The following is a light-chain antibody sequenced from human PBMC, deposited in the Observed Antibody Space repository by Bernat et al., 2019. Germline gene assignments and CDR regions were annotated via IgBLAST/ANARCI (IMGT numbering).Light chain of an antibody. V-gene: IGKV1-39*01. CDR3: QQCYSTPQM. CDR1: QSISSY. Sequence: DIQMTQSPSSLSASVGDRVTITCRASQSISSYLNWYQQKPGKAPKLLIYAASSLQSGVPSRFSGSGSRTDFTLTISSLQPEDFATYYCQQCYSTPQMFGQGNKVEIK. J-gene: IGKJ1*01. CDR2: AAS.